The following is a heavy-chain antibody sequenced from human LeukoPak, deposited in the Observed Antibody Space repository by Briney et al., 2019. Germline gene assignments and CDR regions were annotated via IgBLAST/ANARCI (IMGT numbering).Heavy chain of an antibody. V-gene: IGHV1-46*01. J-gene: IGHJ6*02. CDR3: ARDLGYCSSTSCSYYYYYGMDV. CDR2: INPSGGST. D-gene: IGHD2-2*01. Sequence: ASVKVTCKASGYTFTSYYMHWVRQAPGQGLEWMGIINPSGGSTSYAQKFQGRVTMTRDTSTSTVYMELSSLRSEDTAVYYCARDLGYCSSTSCSYYYYYGMDVWGQGTTVTVSS. CDR1: GYTFTSYY.